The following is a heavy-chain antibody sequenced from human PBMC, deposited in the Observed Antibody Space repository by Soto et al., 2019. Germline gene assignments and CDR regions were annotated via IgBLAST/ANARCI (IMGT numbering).Heavy chain of an antibody. CDR1: GYTFTSYG. CDR2: ISAYNGNT. Sequence: QVQLVQSGAEVKKPGASVKVSCKASGYTFTSYGISWVRQAPGQGLEWMGWISAYNGNTNYAQKLQGRVTMTTDTSTSSAYMGLRCLRSDDTAVYYYARTRGYCSSTSCYASTDYYYYYYMDVWGKWTTVPVSS. CDR3: ARTRGYCSSTSCYASTDYYYYYYMDV. V-gene: IGHV1-18*01. D-gene: IGHD2-2*01. J-gene: IGHJ6*03.